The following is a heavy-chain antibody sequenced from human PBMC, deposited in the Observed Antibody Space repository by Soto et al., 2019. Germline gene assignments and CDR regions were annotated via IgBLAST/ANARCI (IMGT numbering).Heavy chain of an antibody. V-gene: IGHV1-69*13. CDR1: GGTFRSYS. CDR3: ARPDEGGYSSNHHYYYALDV. Sequence: SVKVSCKSSGGTFRSYSISWVRRAPGQGLEWMGGIIPIFDITNYAQKFQGRVTITADESTSTAYMELSSLGSDDTAVYYCARPDEGGYSSNHHYYYALDVWGQGTTVTVSS. D-gene: IGHD3-22*01. J-gene: IGHJ6*02. CDR2: IIPIFDIT.